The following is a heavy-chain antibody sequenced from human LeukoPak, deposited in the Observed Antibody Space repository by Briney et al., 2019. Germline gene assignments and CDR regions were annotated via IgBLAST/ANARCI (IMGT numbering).Heavy chain of an antibody. D-gene: IGHD1-26*01. CDR1: GYTFTDYY. Sequence: EASVTVSCTASGYTFTDYYLHWVRQAPGQGLEWMGIINPSGGSTSYARKFQGRVTMTRDTSTSTVYMELSSLRSEDTAVYYCARDPQGRYYGWFDPWGQGTLVTVSS. CDR2: INPSGGST. CDR3: ARDPQGRYYGWFDP. J-gene: IGHJ5*02. V-gene: IGHV1-46*01.